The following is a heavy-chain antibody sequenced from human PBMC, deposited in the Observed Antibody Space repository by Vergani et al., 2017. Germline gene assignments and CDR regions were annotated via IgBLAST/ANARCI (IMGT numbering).Heavy chain of an antibody. D-gene: IGHD3-16*02. V-gene: IGHV3-23*01. CDR3: AILSSIIQLWPNAFDV. J-gene: IGHJ3*01. CDR1: GFTSSNFA. CDR2: ISGNGGST. Sequence: EVQVLESGGDVVQPGGSLRLSCAATGFTSSNFAMAWVRQAPGKGLELVSEISGNGGSTFYAASVKGRLTISRDNSNNMLYLQMNNLRAEDTAVYYCAILSSIIQLWPNAFDVWGPGTVVTVSS.